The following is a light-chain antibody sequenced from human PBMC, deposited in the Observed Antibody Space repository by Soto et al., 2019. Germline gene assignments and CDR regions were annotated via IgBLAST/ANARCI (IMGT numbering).Light chain of an antibody. CDR1: HSVSDN. Sequence: EIVMTQSPATLSVSPGERATLSCRASHSVSDNVAWYQQKPGQAPRLLIYSASTRATGMPARFSGSGSGTEFTLTISSLQSEDSAAYYCQQYNNGWTFGQGTKVDIK. CDR3: QQYNNGWT. V-gene: IGKV3-15*01. J-gene: IGKJ1*01. CDR2: SAS.